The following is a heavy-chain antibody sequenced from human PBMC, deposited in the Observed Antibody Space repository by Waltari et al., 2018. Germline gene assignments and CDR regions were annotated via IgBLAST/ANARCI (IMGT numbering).Heavy chain of an antibody. Sequence: QVQLVESGGGVVQPGRSLRLSCVASGFTFSNSAMHWVRQAPGKGQEGVAVVSYDGNNKFYAEDSVKGRFTISRDNSKSTVSLQMTSLRPEDTAVYYCARGGVAVSDPFDDWGQGTLVTVSA. CDR2: VSYDGNNK. J-gene: IGHJ4*02. CDR1: GFTFSNSA. D-gene: IGHD6-19*01. V-gene: IGHV3-30*01. CDR3: ARGGVAVSDPFDD.